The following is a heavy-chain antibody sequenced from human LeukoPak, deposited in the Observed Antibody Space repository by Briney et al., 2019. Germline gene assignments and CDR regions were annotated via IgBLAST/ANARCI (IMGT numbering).Heavy chain of an antibody. D-gene: IGHD6-13*01. V-gene: IGHV1-18*01. Sequence: GASVKVSCKASGYTFTSYGISWVRQAPGQGLEWMGWISAYNGNTNYAQKLQGRVTMTTDTSTSTAYMELRSLRSDDTAVYYRARAYGRSIAAANLAYWGQGTLVTVSS. J-gene: IGHJ4*02. CDR2: ISAYNGNT. CDR3: ARAYGRSIAAANLAY. CDR1: GYTFTSYG.